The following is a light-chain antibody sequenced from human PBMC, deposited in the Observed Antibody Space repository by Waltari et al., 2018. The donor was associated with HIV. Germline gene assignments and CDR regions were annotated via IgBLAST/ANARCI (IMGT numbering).Light chain of an antibody. V-gene: IGLV2-18*02. CDR2: EVN. CDR3: SSYTSSTVV. Sequence: QSALTQPPSVSGSPGQSVTISCTGTSSDVGSYNRVSWYQQPPGTAPKLMIYEVNNRPSGVPDRFSGSKSGNTASLTISGLQAEDEADYYCSSYTSSTVVFCGGTKLTVL. J-gene: IGLJ2*01. CDR1: SSDVGSYNR.